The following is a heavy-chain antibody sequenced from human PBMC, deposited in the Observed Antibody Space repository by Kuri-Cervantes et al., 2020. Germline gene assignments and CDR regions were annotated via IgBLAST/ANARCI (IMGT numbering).Heavy chain of an antibody. J-gene: IGHJ5*02. D-gene: IGHD1-26*01. Sequence: GGSLRLSCAASGFTFSSYAMHWVRQAPGKGLEWVAVISYDGSNKYYADSVKGRFTISRDNSKNTLYLQMNSLRAEDTAVYYCAKDSGSYYWWFDPWGQGTLVTVSS. CDR1: GFTFSSYA. V-gene: IGHV3-30-3*01. CDR2: ISYDGSNK. CDR3: AKDSGSYYWWFDP.